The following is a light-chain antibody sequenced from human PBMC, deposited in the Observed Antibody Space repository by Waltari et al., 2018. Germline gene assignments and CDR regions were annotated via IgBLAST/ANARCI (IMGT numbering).Light chain of an antibody. CDR3: SSESSDKVVL. Sequence: QSALTQPASVSGSPGQSVPTSATGTSNDFVFSTSFSWYQDHPGQGPKVIIYDVSDRPSGVSARFSGSKSGNTASLTISGLQAEDEADYYCSSESSDKVVLFGGGTKVTVL. CDR2: DVS. J-gene: IGLJ3*02. CDR1: SNDFVFSTS. V-gene: IGLV2-14*03.